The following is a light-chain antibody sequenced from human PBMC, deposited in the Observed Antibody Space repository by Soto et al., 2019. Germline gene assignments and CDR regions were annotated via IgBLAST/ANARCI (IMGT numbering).Light chain of an antibody. J-gene: IGLJ2*01. CDR2: LNTAGSH. Sequence: QPVLTQSPSASASLGASVKLTCTLSSGHSAYAIAWHQRRPEKGPRYLLTLNTAGSHNRGDGIPDRFSGSTSGAERYLTISSLQSEDEADYYCQIWGTGIVFGGGTKLTVL. V-gene: IGLV4-69*01. CDR1: SGHSAYA. CDR3: QIWGTGIV.